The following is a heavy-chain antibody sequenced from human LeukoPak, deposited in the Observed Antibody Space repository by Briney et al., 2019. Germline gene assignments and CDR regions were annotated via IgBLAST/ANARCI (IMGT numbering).Heavy chain of an antibody. J-gene: IGHJ4*02. Sequence: PSETLSLTCAVPGGSFSGYYWSWIRQPPRKGLEWIGEINHSGSTNYNPSLKSRVTISVDTSKIQFSLKLSSVTAADTAVYYCARSQGYGFGETNGLDYWGQGTLVTVSS. D-gene: IGHD3-10*01. CDR1: GGSFSGYY. CDR3: ARSQGYGFGETNGLDY. V-gene: IGHV4-34*01. CDR2: INHSGST.